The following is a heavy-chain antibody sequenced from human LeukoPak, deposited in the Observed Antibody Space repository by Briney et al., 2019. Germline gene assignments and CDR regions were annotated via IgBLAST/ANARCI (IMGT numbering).Heavy chain of an antibody. V-gene: IGHV4-38-2*01. J-gene: IGHJ3*01. Sequence: SETLSLTCAVSGYSISRGYSWGWIRQPPGMGLEWIGNMYHSESTHYNPSLKSRVTISADTSKNQFSLKLTSVTAADTAVYYCARFDHVWETHGMDAFDLWGQGAVVTVSS. CDR2: MYHSEST. CDR3: ARFDHVWETHGMDAFDL. D-gene: IGHD3-16*01. CDR1: GYSISRGYS.